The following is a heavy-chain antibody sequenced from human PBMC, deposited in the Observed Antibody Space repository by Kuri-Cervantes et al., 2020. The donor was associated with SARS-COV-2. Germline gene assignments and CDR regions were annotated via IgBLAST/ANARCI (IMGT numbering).Heavy chain of an antibody. CDR1: GFTFSNFG. J-gene: IGHJ3*02. CDR2: ISYNGRNR. Sequence: GESLKISCAASGFTFSNFGMHWVRQTPGKGLEWVAIISYNGRNRYFADSVKGRLTVSRDNSKNTVYLQMNSLRAEDTAVYYCARDGHWSIAYAFDIWGQGTMVTVSS. V-gene: IGHV3-30*03. D-gene: IGHD6-6*01. CDR3: ARDGHWSIAYAFDI.